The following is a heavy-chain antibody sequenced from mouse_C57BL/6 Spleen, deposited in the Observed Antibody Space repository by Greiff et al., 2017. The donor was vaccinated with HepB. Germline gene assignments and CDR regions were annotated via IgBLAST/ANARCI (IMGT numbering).Heavy chain of an antibody. CDR3: ARGPYYDYDWFAY. J-gene: IGHJ3*01. D-gene: IGHD2-4*01. Sequence: VQLQQSGPELVKPGASVKIPCKASGYTFTDYNMDWVKQSHGKSLEWIGDINPNNGGTIYNQKFKGKATLTVDKSSSTAYMELRSLTSEDTAVYYCARGPYYDYDWFAYWGQGTLVTVSA. V-gene: IGHV1-18*01. CDR1: GYTFTDYN. CDR2: INPNNGGT.